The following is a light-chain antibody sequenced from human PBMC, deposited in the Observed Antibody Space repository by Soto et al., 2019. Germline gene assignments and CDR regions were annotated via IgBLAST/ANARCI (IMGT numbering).Light chain of an antibody. CDR2: EGS. V-gene: IGLV2-23*01. CDR3: CSYAGSSIYV. CDR1: SSDIGIYNL. J-gene: IGLJ1*01. Sequence: QSVLTQPASVSGSPGQSITISCTGTSSDIGIYNLVSWYQQHPGKAPKLMIYEGSKRPSGVSNRFSASKSGNTASLTISRLQTEDEADYYCCSYAGSSIYVFGTGTKVTVL.